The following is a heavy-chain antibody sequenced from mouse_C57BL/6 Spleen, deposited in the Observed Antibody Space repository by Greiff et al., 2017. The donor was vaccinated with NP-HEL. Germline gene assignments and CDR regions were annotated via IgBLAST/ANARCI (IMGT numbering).Heavy chain of an antibody. CDR2: ISDGGSYT. V-gene: IGHV5-4*03. CDR1: GFTFSSYA. D-gene: IGHD2-1*01. J-gene: IGHJ3*01. CDR3: ARGGNYERVAWFAY. Sequence: DVMLVESGGGLVKPGGSLKLSCAASGFTFSSYAMSWVRQTPEKRLEWVATISDGGSYTYYPDNVKGRITISRDNAKNNLYLQVSHLKSEDTAMCYWARGGNYERVAWFAYWGQGTLVTVSA.